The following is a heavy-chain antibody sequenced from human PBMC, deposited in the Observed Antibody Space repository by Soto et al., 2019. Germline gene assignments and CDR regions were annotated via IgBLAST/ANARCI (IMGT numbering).Heavy chain of an antibody. CDR1: GFSLSSAGMG. Sequence: QVTLKESGPVLVKPTETLTLTCTVSGFSLSSAGMGVSWIRQPPGKALEWLAHIFSNDEKSYSTSLKSRLIIXKXTXXSQVVLIMTNMDPVDTATYYCARIRVGRQLGGFDPWGQGILVTVSS. V-gene: IGHV2-26*01. D-gene: IGHD3-16*01. CDR3: ARIRVGRQLGGFDP. CDR2: IFSNDEK. J-gene: IGHJ5*02.